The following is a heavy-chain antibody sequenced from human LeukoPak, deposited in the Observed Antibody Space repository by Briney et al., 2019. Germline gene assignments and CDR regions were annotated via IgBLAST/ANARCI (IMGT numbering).Heavy chain of an antibody. CDR3: ARVYTIFGVVSGNFDY. J-gene: IGHJ4*02. Sequence: SETLSLTCTVSGGSISSYYWSWIRQPPGKGLEWIGYIYYSGSTNYNPSLKSRVTISVDTSKNQFSLKLSSVTAADTAVYYCARVYTIFGVVSGNFDYWGQGTLVTVSS. V-gene: IGHV4-59*01. CDR1: GGSISSYY. CDR2: IYYSGST. D-gene: IGHD3-3*01.